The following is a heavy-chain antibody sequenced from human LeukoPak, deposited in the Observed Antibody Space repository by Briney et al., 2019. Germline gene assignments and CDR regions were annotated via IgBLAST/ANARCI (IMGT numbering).Heavy chain of an antibody. J-gene: IGHJ5*02. CDR1: GFTFSDYY. V-gene: IGHV3-11*06. Sequence: GGSLRLSCAASGFTFSDYYMSWIRQAPGKGLEWVSSISSSSSYIYYADSVKGRFTISRDNAKNSLYLQMNSLRAEDTAVYYCAREPTVYYYGSGSRPSWFDPWGQGTLVTVSS. D-gene: IGHD3-10*01. CDR3: AREPTVYYYGSGSRPSWFDP. CDR2: ISSSSSYI.